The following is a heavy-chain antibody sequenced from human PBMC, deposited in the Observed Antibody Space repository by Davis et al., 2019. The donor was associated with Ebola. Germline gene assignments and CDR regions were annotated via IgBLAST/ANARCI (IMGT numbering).Heavy chain of an antibody. CDR2: INPNSGGT. D-gene: IGHD3-10*01. CDR1: GYTFTGYY. Sequence: ASVKVSCKASGYTFTGYYMHWVRQAPGQGLEWMGRINPNSGGTNYAQKFQGRVTMTRDTSISTAYMELSRLRSDDTAVYYWARGTELLWFGELSGRDWFDPWGQGTLVTVSS. V-gene: IGHV1-2*06. CDR3: ARGTELLWFGELSGRDWFDP. J-gene: IGHJ5*02.